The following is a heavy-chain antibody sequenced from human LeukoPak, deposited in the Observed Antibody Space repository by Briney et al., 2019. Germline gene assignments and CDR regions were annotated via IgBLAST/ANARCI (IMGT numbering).Heavy chain of an antibody. V-gene: IGHV4-34*01. Sequence: KPSETLSLTCAVYGGSFSGYYWSWIRQPPGKGLEWIGEINHSGSTNYNPSLKSRVTISVDTSKNQFSLKLSSVTAADTAVYYCARGGLYYFDYWGQGTLVTVSS. J-gene: IGHJ4*02. CDR3: ARGGLYYFDY. CDR2: INHSGST. CDR1: GGSFSGYY.